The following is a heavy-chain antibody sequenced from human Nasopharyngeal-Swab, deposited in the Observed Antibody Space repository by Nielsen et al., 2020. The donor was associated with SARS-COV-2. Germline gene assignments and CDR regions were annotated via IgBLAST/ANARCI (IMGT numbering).Heavy chain of an antibody. Sequence: GGSLRLSCASSGFTFSSYNMNWVRQAPGKGPEWVSSISSSSSYIYYADSVKGRFTISRDNAKNSLYLQMNSLRAEDTAVYYCARGCVLTGPSCYYYGMDVWGQGTTVTVSS. V-gene: IGHV3-21*01. CDR3: ARGCVLTGPSCYYYGMDV. J-gene: IGHJ6*02. CDR2: ISSSSSYI. D-gene: IGHD3-9*01. CDR1: GFTFSSYN.